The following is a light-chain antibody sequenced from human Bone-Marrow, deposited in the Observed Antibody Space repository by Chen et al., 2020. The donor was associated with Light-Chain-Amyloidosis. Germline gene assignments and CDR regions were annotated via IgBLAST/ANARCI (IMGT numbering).Light chain of an antibody. CDR2: DDR. V-gene: IGLV3-21*02. CDR1: NIGSTS. J-gene: IGLJ3*02. CDR3: QVWDRSSDRPV. Sequence: SYVLTQPSSVSLAPGQTATIACGGNNIGSTSVHWYQQTPGQAPLLVVYDDRDRPSGIPERLSGSNSGNTATLTISRVEAGDEADYYCQVWDRSSDRPVFGGGTKLTVL.